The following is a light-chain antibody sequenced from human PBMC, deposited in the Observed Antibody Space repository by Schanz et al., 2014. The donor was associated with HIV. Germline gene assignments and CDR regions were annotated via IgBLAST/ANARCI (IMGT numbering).Light chain of an antibody. CDR3: QQRSNWPPIT. Sequence: EIVLTQSPATLSLSPGERATLSCRASQTIGSSYLAWYQQRPGQAPRLLLYAASSRASGVPDRFSGSGSGADFTLTISGLEPEDFAVYYCQQRSNWPPITFGQGTRLEIK. J-gene: IGKJ5*01. V-gene: IGKV3D-20*02. CDR1: QTIGSSY. CDR2: AAS.